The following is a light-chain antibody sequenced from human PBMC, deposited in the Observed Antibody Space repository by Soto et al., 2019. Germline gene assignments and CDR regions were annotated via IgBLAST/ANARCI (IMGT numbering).Light chain of an antibody. CDR1: SSDVGHYDY. CDR2: EVN. V-gene: IGLV2-8*01. J-gene: IGLJ1*01. Sequence: QSVLTQPPSASGSPGQSVTISCTGTSSDVGHYDYVSWFQQHPGKAPKLMIYEVNKRPSGVPDRFSGSKSGNTASLTVSGLQAEDEADYYCSSYAGTNNPYVFGTGTK. CDR3: SSYAGTNNPYV.